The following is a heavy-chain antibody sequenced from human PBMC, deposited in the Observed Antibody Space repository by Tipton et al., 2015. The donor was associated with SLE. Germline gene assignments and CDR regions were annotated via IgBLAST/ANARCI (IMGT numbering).Heavy chain of an antibody. CDR3: ARLVLLIDY. CDR1: RGSFSNYY. CDR2: IYYSGTT. D-gene: IGHD6-6*01. Sequence: TLSLTCAVYRGSFSNYYWTWIRQPPGKGLEWIGSIYYSGTTYYNPSLKSRVTISVDTSKNQFSLRLSSVTAADTAFYYCARLVLLIDYWGQGTLVTVSS. V-gene: IGHV4-34*01. J-gene: IGHJ4*02.